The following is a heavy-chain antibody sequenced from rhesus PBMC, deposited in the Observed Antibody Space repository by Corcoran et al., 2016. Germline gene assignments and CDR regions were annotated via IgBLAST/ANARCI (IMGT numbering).Heavy chain of an antibody. J-gene: IGHJ4*01. V-gene: IGHV3-54*02. CDR1: GFTFISYG. Sequence: EVQLVESGGGLVQPGGSLRLSCAASGFTFISYGMHWVRQAPGKGLEWVADISYDGSKKDYADSVKDRFTISRDNSKNMLYLQMNNLKLEDTAVYYCARDGSFGLVIINLPIDYWGQGVLVTVSS. CDR3: ARDGSFGLVIINLPIDY. CDR2: ISYDGSKK. D-gene: IGHD3-3*01.